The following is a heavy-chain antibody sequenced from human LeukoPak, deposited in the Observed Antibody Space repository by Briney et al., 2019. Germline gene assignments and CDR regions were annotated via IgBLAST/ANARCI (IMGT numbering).Heavy chain of an antibody. CDR2: IYYSGST. J-gene: IGHJ6*03. CDR3: ARLIGQYGNYMDV. D-gene: IGHD3-10*01. V-gene: IGHV4-59*08. CDR1: GGSISSYY. Sequence: PSETLSLTCTVSGGSISSYYWSWIRQPPGQGLELIGYIYYSGSTNYNPSLKSRVTISVDTSKNQFSLKLRSVTAADTALYYCARLIGQYGNYMDVWGKGTTVTVSS.